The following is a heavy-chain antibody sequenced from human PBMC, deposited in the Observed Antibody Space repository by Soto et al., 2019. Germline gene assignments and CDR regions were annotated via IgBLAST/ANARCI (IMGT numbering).Heavy chain of an antibody. Sequence: GASVKVSCKASGGTFSSYAISWVRQAPGQGLEWMGGIIPIFGTANYAQKFQGRVTITADESTSAAYMELSSLRSEDTAVYYCARDNNYYGSGGYANWFDPWGQGTLVTVSS. CDR3: ARDNNYYGSGGYANWFDP. D-gene: IGHD3-10*01. CDR1: GGTFSSYA. J-gene: IGHJ5*02. V-gene: IGHV1-69*13. CDR2: IIPIFGTA.